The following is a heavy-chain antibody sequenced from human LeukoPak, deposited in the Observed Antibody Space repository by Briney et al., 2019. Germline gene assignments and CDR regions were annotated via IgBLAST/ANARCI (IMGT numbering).Heavy chain of an antibody. CDR1: GYTFTSYA. CDR3: ARDLTYYYDSSGYDY. V-gene: IGHV1-69*13. J-gene: IGHJ4*02. CDR2: IIPIFGTA. D-gene: IGHD3-22*01. Sequence: SVKVSCKASGYTFTSYAISWVRQAPGQGLEWVGGIIPIFGTANYAQKFQGRVTITADESTSTAYMELSSLRSEDTAVYYCARDLTYYYDSSGYDYWGQGTLVTVSS.